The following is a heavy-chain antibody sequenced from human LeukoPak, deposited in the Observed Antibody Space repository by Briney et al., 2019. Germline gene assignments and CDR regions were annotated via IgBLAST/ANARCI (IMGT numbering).Heavy chain of an antibody. CDR2: MNQDGSER. D-gene: IGHD7-27*01. J-gene: IGHJ4*02. Sequence: PGGSLRLSCAASGFTFSSYWMSWVRQAPGKGLERVAHMNQDGSERYYVDSVRGRFTISRDNDKNSPYLHVTILRAEDTAVYYCARADWGSIDYWGQGTLVTVSS. CDR1: GFTFSSYW. CDR3: ARADWGSIDY. V-gene: IGHV3-7*01.